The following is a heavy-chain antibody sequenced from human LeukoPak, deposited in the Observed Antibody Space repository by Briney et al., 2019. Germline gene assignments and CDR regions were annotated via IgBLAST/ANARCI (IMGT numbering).Heavy chain of an antibody. V-gene: IGHV4-59*01. D-gene: IGHD3-22*01. J-gene: IGHJ5*02. CDR2: IYYSGST. CDR3: ARDRYYYDSSGWNWFDP. Sequence: PSETLSLTCTVSGGSISSYYWSWIRQPPGKGLEWLGYIYYSGSTNYNPSLKSRVTISVDTSKNQFSLKLSSVTAADTAVYYCARDRYYYDSSGWNWFDPWGQGTLVTVSS. CDR1: GGSISSYY.